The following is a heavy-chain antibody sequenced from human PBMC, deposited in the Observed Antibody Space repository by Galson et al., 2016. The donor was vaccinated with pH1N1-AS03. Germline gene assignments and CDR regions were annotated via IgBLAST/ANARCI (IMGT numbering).Heavy chain of an antibody. J-gene: IGHJ4*02. D-gene: IGHD2/OR15-2a*01. Sequence: SLRLSCAASEFTFSSKWMHWVRQAPGKGPVWVSRINADGSITSYADSVKGRFTISRDNAKNTLYLQMNSLRAEDTAVYYCARGNRRNFNCWGQGTLVTVSS. CDR3: ARGNRRNFNC. V-gene: IGHV3-74*01. CDR2: INADGSIT. CDR1: EFTFSSKW.